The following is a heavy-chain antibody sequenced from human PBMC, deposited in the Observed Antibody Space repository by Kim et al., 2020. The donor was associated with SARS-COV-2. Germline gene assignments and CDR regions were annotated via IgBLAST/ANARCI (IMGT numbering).Heavy chain of an antibody. D-gene: IGHD3-3*01. CDR3: ARAARGIRMFGVVMLNYYGMDL. Sequence: ASVKVSCKASGYTFTSYYMHWVRQAPGQGLEWMGIINPSSGSTSYAQKFQGRVTMTRDTSTSTVYMELSSLKSEDTAVYYCARAARGIRMFGVVMLNYYGMDLWGQGPTVTVSS. CDR2: INPSSGST. J-gene: IGHJ6*01. CDR1: GYTFTSYY. V-gene: IGHV1-46*01.